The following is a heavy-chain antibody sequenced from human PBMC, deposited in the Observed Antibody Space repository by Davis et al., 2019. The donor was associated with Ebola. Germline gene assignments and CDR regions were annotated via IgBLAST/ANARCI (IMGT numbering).Heavy chain of an antibody. J-gene: IGHJ5*02. CDR2: LSGDGGST. D-gene: IGHD6-6*01. Sequence: GGSLRLSCAASGFTFRNYPMNWVRQAPGKGLEWVSTLSGDGGSTYYADSVKGRFTISRDNSKNTLYLQMNSLRAEDTAVYYCAKSWIAARPVWFDPWGQGTLVTVSS. CDR3: AKSWIAARPVWFDP. V-gene: IGHV3-23*01. CDR1: GFTFRNYP.